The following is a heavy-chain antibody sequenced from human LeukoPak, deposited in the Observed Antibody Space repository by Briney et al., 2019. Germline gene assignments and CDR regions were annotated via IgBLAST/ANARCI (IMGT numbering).Heavy chain of an antibody. CDR1: GGSISSGSYY. CDR3: ARGYGDYRPLDY. CDR2: IYTSGST. Sequence: SETLSLTCTVSGGSISSGSYYWSWIRQPAGKGLEWIGRIYTSGSTNYNPSLKSRVTISVDTSKNQFSLKLGSVTAADTAVYYCARGYGDYRPLDYWGQGTLVTVSS. V-gene: IGHV4-61*02. J-gene: IGHJ4*02. D-gene: IGHD4-17*01.